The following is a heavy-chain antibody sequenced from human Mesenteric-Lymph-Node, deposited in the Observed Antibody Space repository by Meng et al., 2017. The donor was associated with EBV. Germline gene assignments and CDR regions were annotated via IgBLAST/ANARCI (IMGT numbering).Heavy chain of an antibody. D-gene: IGHD6-13*01. CDR3: ARPDSSSWIHFDY. CDR1: GGSISSSSYY. CDR2: IYYSGST. Sequence: LPLQESGQGRVKPSETRSLTCTVSGGSISSSSYYWGWIRQPPGKGLEWIGSIYYSGSTYYNPSLKSRVTISVDTSKNQFSLKLSSVTAADTAVYYCARPDSSSWIHFDYWGQGTLVTVSS. J-gene: IGHJ4*02. V-gene: IGHV4-39*01.